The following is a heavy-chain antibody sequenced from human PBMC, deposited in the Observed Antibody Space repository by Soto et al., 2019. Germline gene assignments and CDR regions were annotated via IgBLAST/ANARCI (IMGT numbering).Heavy chain of an antibody. Sequence: ASVQVSCLASGYKFHTFDIYWVRQATGHGLEWMGWMNPNSGNTGYAQELRGRVTMTRNTSNTTAYMELTSLTSDDTGVYYCAGGNFRYWGQGTLVTVSS. V-gene: IGHV1-8*02. CDR2: MNPNSGNT. CDR3: AGGNFRY. CDR1: GYKFHTFD. J-gene: IGHJ4*02.